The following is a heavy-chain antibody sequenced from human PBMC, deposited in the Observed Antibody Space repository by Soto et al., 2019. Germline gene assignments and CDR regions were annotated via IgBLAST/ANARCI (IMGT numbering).Heavy chain of an antibody. Sequence: GGSLRLSCVTSGFTFSTYSMKWGRQAPGRGLEWVSSISSSSGHIYFAGSVKGRFTISRDNAKNSMYLQMDSLRVEDTAVYYCARAGVAAFDQWGRGTLVTVSS. J-gene: IGHJ4*02. V-gene: IGHV3-21*01. CDR3: ARAGVAAFDQ. CDR1: GFTFSTYS. CDR2: ISSSSGHI. D-gene: IGHD6-13*01.